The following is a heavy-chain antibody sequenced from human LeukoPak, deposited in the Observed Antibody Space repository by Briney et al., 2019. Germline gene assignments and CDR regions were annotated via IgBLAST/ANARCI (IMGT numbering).Heavy chain of an antibody. CDR2: ISSSSSTI. V-gene: IGHV3-48*02. Sequence: PGGSLRLSCAASGFTFSSYAMSWVRQAPGKGLEWVSYISSSSSTIYYADSVKGRFTISRDNAKNSLYLQMNSLRDEDTAVYYCARDASQARYCTNGVCSKYGPPFIEYWGQGTLVTVSS. CDR1: GFTFSSYA. D-gene: IGHD2-8*01. CDR3: ARDASQARYCTNGVCSKYGPPFIEY. J-gene: IGHJ4*02.